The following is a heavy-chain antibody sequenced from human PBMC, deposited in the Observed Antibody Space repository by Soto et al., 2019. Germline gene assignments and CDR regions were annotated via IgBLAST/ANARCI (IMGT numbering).Heavy chain of an antibody. CDR2: IYYTGGT. CDR1: GDSISTRSNY. J-gene: IGHJ1*01. CDR3: AREGPPIRAHNPPEYFQH. V-gene: IGHV4-39*02. Sequence: SETLSLTCTVSGDSISTRSNYWAWIRQPPGKGLEWIGSIYYTGGTYYNPSLKSRVTLFLDTSKNQFSLNLSSVTAADTAVYYCAREGPPIRAHNPPEYFQHWGQGTPVTAPQ.